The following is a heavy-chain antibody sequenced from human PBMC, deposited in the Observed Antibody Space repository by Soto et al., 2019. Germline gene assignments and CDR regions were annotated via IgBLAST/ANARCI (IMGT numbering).Heavy chain of an antibody. D-gene: IGHD3-3*01. CDR1: GGTFSSYA. V-gene: IGHV1-69*13. Sequence: GASVKVSCKASGGTFSSYAISWVRQAPGQGLEWMGGIIPIFGTANYAQKFQGRVTITADESTSTAYMELSSLRSEDTAVYYCAREGTFGVVIPYWGQGTLVTVSS. CDR2: IIPIFGTA. J-gene: IGHJ4*02. CDR3: AREGTFGVVIPY.